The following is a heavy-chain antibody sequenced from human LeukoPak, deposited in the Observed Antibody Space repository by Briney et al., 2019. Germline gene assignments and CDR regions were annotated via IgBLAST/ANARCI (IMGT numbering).Heavy chain of an antibody. CDR2: ISWNSGSI. CDR3: AKDQDYGPRYYFDY. J-gene: IGHJ4*02. CDR1: GFTFDDYA. D-gene: IGHD4-17*01. V-gene: IGHV3-9*01. Sequence: GRSLRLSCAASGFTFDDYAMHWVRQAPGKGLEWVSGISWNSGSIGYADSVKGRFTISRDNAKNSLYLQMNSLRAEDTALYYCAKDQDYGPRYYFDYWGQGTLVTVSS.